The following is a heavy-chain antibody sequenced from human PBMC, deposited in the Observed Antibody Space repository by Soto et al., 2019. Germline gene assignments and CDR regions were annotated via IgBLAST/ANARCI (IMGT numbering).Heavy chain of an antibody. CDR1: GGSFSGYY. V-gene: IGHV4-34*01. Sequence: SETLSLTCAAYGGSFSGYYWSWIRQPPGKGLEWIGEINHSGSTNYNPSLKSRVTISVDTSKNQFSLKLSSVTAADTAVYYCAREGGRATMVRGRYWYFDLWGRGTLVTVSS. J-gene: IGHJ2*01. CDR2: INHSGST. D-gene: IGHD3-10*01. CDR3: AREGGRATMVRGRYWYFDL.